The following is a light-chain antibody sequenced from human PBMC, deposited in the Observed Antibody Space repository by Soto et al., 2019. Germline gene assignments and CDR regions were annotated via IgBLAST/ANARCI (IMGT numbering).Light chain of an antibody. CDR1: SSDVGGYNY. CDR2: EAT. J-gene: IGLJ2*01. V-gene: IGLV2-8*01. Sequence: QSALTQPPSASGSPGQSVTISCTGTSSDVGGYNYVSWYQQHPGKAPKLMIYEATKRPSGVPDRFSGSKSGNTASLTVSGLQAEDEADYYCNSYAGSNNLVFGGGTQLTVL. CDR3: NSYAGSNNLV.